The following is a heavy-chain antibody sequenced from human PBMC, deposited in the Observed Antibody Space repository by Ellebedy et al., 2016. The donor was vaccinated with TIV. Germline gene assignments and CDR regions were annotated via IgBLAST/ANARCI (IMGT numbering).Heavy chain of an antibody. J-gene: IGHJ4*02. CDR3: ARDLLGSADY. V-gene: IGHV1-46*01. CDR1: GYTFTSYY. Sequence: AASVKVSCKASGYTFTSYYMHWVRQAPGQGLEWMGIINPSGGSTSYPQKFQGRVTITADKSTSTAYMELRSLRSEDTAVYYCARDLLGSADYWGQGTLVTVSS. D-gene: IGHD3-22*01. CDR2: INPSGGST.